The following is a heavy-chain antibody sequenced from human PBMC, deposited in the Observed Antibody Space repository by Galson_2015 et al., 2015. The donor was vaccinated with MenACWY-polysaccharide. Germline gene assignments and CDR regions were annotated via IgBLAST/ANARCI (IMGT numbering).Heavy chain of an antibody. CDR3: ARVRGSYSVDY. CDR1: GFTFSDYY. D-gene: IGHD1-26*01. Sequence: SLRLSCAASGFTFSDYYMSCIRQAPGRGLEWVSHFSSSGTTIYYADSVKGRFTISRDNARNSLSLQMNSLRAEDTAVYYCARVRGSYSVDYWGQGALVTVSS. J-gene: IGHJ4*02. V-gene: IGHV3-11*01. CDR2: FSSSGTTI.